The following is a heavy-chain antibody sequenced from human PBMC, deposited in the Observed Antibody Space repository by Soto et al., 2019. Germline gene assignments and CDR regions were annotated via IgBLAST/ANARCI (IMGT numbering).Heavy chain of an antibody. Sequence: ASVKVSCKSSGGTFSNSPISWVRQAPGQGLEWMGGVIPLFRTANYAQKFQGRVTITADESTSTAYMELSSLRSEDTAVYYCARPIQYYFDTSAQSAWFDPWGQGTLVTVSS. CDR2: VIPLFRTA. D-gene: IGHD3-22*01. CDR3: ARPIQYYFDTSAQSAWFDP. CDR1: GGTFSNSP. V-gene: IGHV1-69*13. J-gene: IGHJ5*02.